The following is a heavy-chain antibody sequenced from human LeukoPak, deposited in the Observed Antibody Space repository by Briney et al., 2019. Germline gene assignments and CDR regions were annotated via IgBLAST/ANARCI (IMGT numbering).Heavy chain of an antibody. D-gene: IGHD1-26*01. Sequence: ASETLSLTCTVSGVSISSYYWSWIRQPPGKGLEWIGYIYYSGSTNYNPSLKSRVTISVDTSKNQFSLKLSSVTAADTAVYYCAAYSGSYSFLVYWGQGTLVTDSS. CDR2: IYYSGST. CDR1: GVSISSYY. J-gene: IGHJ4*02. CDR3: AAYSGSYSFLVY. V-gene: IGHV4-59*01.